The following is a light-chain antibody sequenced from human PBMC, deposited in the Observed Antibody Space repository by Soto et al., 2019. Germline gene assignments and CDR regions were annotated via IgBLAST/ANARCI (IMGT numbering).Light chain of an antibody. CDR3: PQSYTTPRT. Sequence: DIQMTQSPSSLSASVGDRVSVTCRASQSISTFLNWYQQRPGESPKLLIYAASRLQSGVPSRFGGSGSGAAFTLTIGSLQPEDFATYCCPQSYTTPRTFGHGTKVEVK. J-gene: IGKJ1*01. V-gene: IGKV1-39*01. CDR1: QSISTF. CDR2: AAS.